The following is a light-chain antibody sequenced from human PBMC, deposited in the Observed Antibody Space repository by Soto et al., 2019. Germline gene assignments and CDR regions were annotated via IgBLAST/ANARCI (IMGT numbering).Light chain of an antibody. J-gene: IGKJ5*01. CDR2: GAS. Sequence: EIVLTQSPGTLSLSPGERATLSCRASQSVSSSYLAWYQQKPGQAPRLLIYGASSRATGIPDRFSGSGSGTDFTLTISSLEPEDFAVYYCQQDGSSPAITFGQGTRLEIK. V-gene: IGKV3-20*01. CDR1: QSVSSSY. CDR3: QQDGSSPAIT.